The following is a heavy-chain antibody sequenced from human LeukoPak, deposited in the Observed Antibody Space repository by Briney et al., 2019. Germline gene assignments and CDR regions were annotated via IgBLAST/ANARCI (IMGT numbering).Heavy chain of an antibody. D-gene: IGHD3-10*01. CDR3: ARGMVRGARDAFDI. J-gene: IGHJ3*02. V-gene: IGHV4-39*07. Sequence: SETLSLTCSVSGASISSGSNYWGWIRQPPGKTLEWIGSIYSSGSTYYNSSLQSRVIIIIDTPKNHFSLTLSSVTAADTAVYYCARGMVRGARDAFDIWGQGTMVTVSS. CDR1: GASISSGSNY. CDR2: IYSSGST.